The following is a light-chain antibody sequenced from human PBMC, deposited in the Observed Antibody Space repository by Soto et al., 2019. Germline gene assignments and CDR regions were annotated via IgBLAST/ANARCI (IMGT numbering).Light chain of an antibody. Sequence: IQITHCPSTMYEKVGDRVTITCRASQSITTWLAWYQQKPGKAPKLLIYDASSLESGVPSRFSGSGSGTEFTLTISSLQPDDFATYYCQQYYNYPESFAQRTKVDI. CDR3: QQYYNYPES. V-gene: IGKV1-5*01. CDR1: QSITTW. CDR2: DAS. J-gene: IGKJ1*01.